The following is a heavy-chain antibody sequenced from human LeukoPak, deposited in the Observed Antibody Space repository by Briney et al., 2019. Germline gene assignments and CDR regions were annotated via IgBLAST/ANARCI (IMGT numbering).Heavy chain of an antibody. D-gene: IGHD5-24*01. CDR1: GGSISSYY. Sequence: SETLSLTCTVSGGSISSYYRSWIRQPPGKGLEWIGYIYYSGSTNYNPSLKSRVTISVDTSKNQFSLKLSSVTAADTAVYYCARVGVELGVYWGQGTLVTVSS. J-gene: IGHJ4*02. CDR3: ARVGVELGVY. CDR2: IYYSGST. V-gene: IGHV4-59*01.